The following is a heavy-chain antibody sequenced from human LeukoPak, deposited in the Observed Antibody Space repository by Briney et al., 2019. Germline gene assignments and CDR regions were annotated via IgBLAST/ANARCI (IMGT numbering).Heavy chain of an antibody. CDR2: IDYAGRT. J-gene: IGHJ4*02. V-gene: IGHV4-59*01. D-gene: IGHD6-13*01. CDR3: ARDRPGGSSLDY. CDR1: GGSIRSYC. Sequence: SETLSLTCTVSGGSIRSYCWSWIRQPPGKGLEWIGYIDYAGRTTYNPSLKSRVTISVDTSKNQFSLRLSSVTAADTAVYYCARDRPGGSSLDYWGQGTLVTVSS.